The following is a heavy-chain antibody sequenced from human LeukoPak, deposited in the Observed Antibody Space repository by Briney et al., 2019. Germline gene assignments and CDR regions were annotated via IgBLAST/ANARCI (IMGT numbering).Heavy chain of an antibody. J-gene: IGHJ5*02. Sequence: GGSLRLSCAASGFTFSSYAMHWARQAPGKGLEWVAVISYDGSNKYYADSVKGRFTISRDNSKNTLYLQMNSLRAEDTAVYYCARDGGYCSSTSCYDEMSWFDPWGQGTLVTVSS. D-gene: IGHD2-2*03. CDR3: ARDGGYCSSTSCYDEMSWFDP. CDR2: ISYDGSNK. CDR1: GFTFSSYA. V-gene: IGHV3-30-3*01.